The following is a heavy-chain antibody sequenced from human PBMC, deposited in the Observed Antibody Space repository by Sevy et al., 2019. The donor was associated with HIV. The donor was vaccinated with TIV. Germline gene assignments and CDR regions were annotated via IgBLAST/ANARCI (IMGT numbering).Heavy chain of an antibody. CDR1: GFTFSYYT. CDR3: ARERDYYGSGTFDA. CDR2: ISSGSSYI. D-gene: IGHD3-10*01. V-gene: IGHV3-21*06. Sequence: GGSLRLSCAASGFTFSYYTMNWVRQAPGKGLEWVSYISSGSSYISYTHSVKGRFTISRDNAKNSLYLQMNSLRPEDTAMYFCARERDYYGSGTFDAWGQGTTVIVSS. J-gene: IGHJ6*02.